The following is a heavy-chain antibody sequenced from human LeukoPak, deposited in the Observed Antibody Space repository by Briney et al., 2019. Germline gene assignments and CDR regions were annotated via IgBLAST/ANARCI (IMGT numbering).Heavy chain of an antibody. J-gene: IGHJ4*02. Sequence: GASVKVSCKASGYTFTGYYMHWVRQAPGQGLEWMGWINPNSGGTNYAQKFQGRVTMTRDTSISTAYMELSRLRSDDTAVYYCARGSIAEYSSGWYDYWGQGTLVTVSS. CDR3: ARGSIAEYSSGWYDY. V-gene: IGHV1-2*02. CDR1: GYTFTGYY. CDR2: INPNSGGT. D-gene: IGHD6-19*01.